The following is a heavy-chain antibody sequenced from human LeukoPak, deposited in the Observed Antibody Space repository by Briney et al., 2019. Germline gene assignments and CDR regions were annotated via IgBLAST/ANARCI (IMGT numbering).Heavy chain of an antibody. D-gene: IGHD3-10*01. CDR2: INHSGST. J-gene: IGHJ4*02. Sequence: SETLSLTCAVYGGSFSGYFWSWIRQPPGKGLEWIGEINHSGSTNYNPSLKSRVTISVDTSKNQFSLKLSSVTAADTAVYYCARGWPRFSMVRGVIRNYFDYWGQGTLVTVSS. V-gene: IGHV4-34*01. CDR1: GGSFSGYF. CDR3: ARGWPRFSMVRGVIRNYFDY.